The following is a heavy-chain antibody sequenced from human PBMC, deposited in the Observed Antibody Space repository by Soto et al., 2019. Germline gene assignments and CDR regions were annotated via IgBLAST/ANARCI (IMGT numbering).Heavy chain of an antibody. D-gene: IGHD3-3*01. Sequence: ASVKVSCKVSGYTLTELSMHWVRQAPGKGLEWMGGFDPEDGETIYAQKFQGRGTMTEDTSTDTAYMELSSLRSEDTAVYYCATALWGSGYYSFYYYYMDVWGKGTTVTVSS. CDR3: ATALWGSGYYSFYYYYMDV. CDR1: GYTLTELS. J-gene: IGHJ6*03. CDR2: FDPEDGET. V-gene: IGHV1-24*01.